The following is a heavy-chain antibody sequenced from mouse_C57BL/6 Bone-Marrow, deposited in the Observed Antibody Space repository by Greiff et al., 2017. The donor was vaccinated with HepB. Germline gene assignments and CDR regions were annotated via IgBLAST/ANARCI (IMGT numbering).Heavy chain of an antibody. CDR3: ARNENGGFAY. CDR2: ISNGGGST. V-gene: IGHV5-12*01. Sequence: EVHLVESGGGLVQPGGSLKLSCAASGFTFSDYYMYWVRQTPEKRLEWVAYISNGGGSTYYPDTVKGRFTISRDNAKNTLYLQMSRLKSEDTAMYYCARNENGGFAYWGQGTRVTVSA. CDR1: GFTFSDYY. J-gene: IGHJ3*01.